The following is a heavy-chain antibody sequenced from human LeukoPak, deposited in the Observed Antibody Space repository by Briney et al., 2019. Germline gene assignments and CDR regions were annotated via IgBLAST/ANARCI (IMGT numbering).Heavy chain of an antibody. CDR2: IFYTGST. J-gene: IGHJ5*02. Sequence: PSETLSLTCTVSGGSISSTTTYYWGWIRQPPGKGLEWIGSIFYTGSTDHNPSLRSRVTISVDTSKNQFSLKLSSVTAADTAVYYCARHGCTNGVCHSEEWTFDPWGQGTLVTVSS. D-gene: IGHD2-8*01. CDR1: GGSISSTTTYY. CDR3: ARHGCTNGVCHSEEWTFDP. V-gene: IGHV4-39*01.